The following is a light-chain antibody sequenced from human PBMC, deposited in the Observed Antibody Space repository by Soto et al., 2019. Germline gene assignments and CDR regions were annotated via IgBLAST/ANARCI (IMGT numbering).Light chain of an antibody. CDR2: KNN. CDR3: AAWDDSLSGAV. Sequence: QSVLTQPPSASGTPGQRVTISCSGSRSNIGSSNVYWYQQVPGTAPKLLIYKNNQRPSAVPDRFSGSKSGTSASLAISGRRSEDEADYYCAAWDDSLSGAVFGGGTQLTVL. V-gene: IGLV1-47*01. J-gene: IGLJ7*01. CDR1: RSNIGSSN.